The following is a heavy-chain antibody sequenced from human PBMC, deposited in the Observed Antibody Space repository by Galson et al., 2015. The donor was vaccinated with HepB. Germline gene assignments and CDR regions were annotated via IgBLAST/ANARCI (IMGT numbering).Heavy chain of an antibody. V-gene: IGHV5-51*01. CDR2: IYPGDSDT. CDR1: GHSFTNYW. Sequence: QSGAEVKKPGESLKISCKGSGHSFTNYWIVWVRQMPGKGLEWMGIIYPGDSDTRYSPSFQGQVTISADKSISTAYLQWSSLKASDTAVYYCATGSSSGWYGYAFDIWGQGTMVTVS. D-gene: IGHD6-19*01. J-gene: IGHJ3*02. CDR3: ATGSSSGWYGYAFDI.